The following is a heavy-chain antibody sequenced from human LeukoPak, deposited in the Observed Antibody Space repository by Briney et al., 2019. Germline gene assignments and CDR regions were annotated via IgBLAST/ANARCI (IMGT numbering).Heavy chain of an antibody. CDR3: ARERDGNDY. J-gene: IGHJ4*02. D-gene: IGHD5-24*01. CDR2: IIPIFGIA. Sequence: ASVKVSCKASGYTFTSYGISWVRQAPGQGLEWMGRIIPIFGIANYAQKFQGRVTITADKSTSTAYMELSSLRSEDTAVYYCARERDGNDYWGQGTLVTVSS. CDR1: GYTFTSYG. V-gene: IGHV1-69*04.